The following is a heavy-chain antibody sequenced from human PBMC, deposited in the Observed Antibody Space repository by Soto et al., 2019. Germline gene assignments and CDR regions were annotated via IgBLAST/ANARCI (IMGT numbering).Heavy chain of an antibody. CDR3: AKDSIPYYYYYGMDV. CDR1: GFTFSSYG. Sequence: PGGSLRLSCAASGFTFSSYGMHWVRQAPGKGLEWVAVISYDGSNKYYADSVKRRFTISRDNSKNTLYLQMNSLRAEDTAVYYCAKDSIPYYYYYGMDVWGQGTTVTVYS. D-gene: IGHD2-2*02. V-gene: IGHV3-30*18. J-gene: IGHJ6*02. CDR2: ISYDGSNK.